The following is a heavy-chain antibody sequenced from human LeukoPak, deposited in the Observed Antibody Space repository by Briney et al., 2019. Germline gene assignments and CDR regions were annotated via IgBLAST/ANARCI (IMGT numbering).Heavy chain of an antibody. CDR3: ASSTVTEPALVPAASPLRIGIDY. CDR1: SFSISTSNYY. V-gene: IGHV4-61*05. Sequence: SESLSLTCTVSSFSISTSNYYWGWLPQPPGKGLEGIGAIYQSRSTNYNSSHESRVTISVDKSKDQFSLKLSSVTAADTAVYYCASSTVTEPALVPAASPLRIGIDYWGQRTLVTVSS. CDR2: IYQSRST. J-gene: IGHJ4*02. D-gene: IGHD4-17*01.